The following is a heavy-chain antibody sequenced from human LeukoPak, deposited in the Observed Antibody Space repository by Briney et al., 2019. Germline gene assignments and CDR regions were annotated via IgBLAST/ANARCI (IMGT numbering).Heavy chain of an antibody. D-gene: IGHD4-17*01. CDR3: ARARSAGLRLYYFNS. CDR1: GFTFINYA. J-gene: IGHJ4*02. CDR2: ITGSGTGT. V-gene: IGHV3-23*01. Sequence: GGSLRLSCAASGFTFINYAMNWVRQPPGKGLEWVSIITGSGTGTYFAGSVKGRFTISRDNSKDMLYLQMNYLRAEDPAVYYCARARSAGLRLYYFNSWGQGTLVTFSS.